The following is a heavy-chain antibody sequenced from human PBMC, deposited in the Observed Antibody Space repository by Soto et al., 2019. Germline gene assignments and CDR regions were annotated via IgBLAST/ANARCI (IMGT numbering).Heavy chain of an antibody. Sequence: PGGSLRLSCAASGFAFSTYAMNWVRQAPGKGLEWVSGIVDSGGRTFYADSVKGRFTISRDNSKNTLYLEMNSLRAEDTAIYYCAPVPAASSYYGTDVWGQGTTVTSP. V-gene: IGHV3-23*01. CDR2: IVDSGGRT. CDR3: APVPAASSYYGTDV. J-gene: IGHJ6*02. CDR1: GFAFSTYA. D-gene: IGHD2-2*01.